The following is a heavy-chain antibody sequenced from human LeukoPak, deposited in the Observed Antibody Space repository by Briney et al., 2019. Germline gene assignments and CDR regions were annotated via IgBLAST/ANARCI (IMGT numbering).Heavy chain of an antibody. CDR3: ARGLAAAGIMDAEYFQH. CDR1: SGSISSGSYY. CDR2: IYTSGST. J-gene: IGHJ1*01. Sequence: SETLSLTCTVSSGSISSGSYYWSWIRQPAGKGLEWIGRIYTSGSTNYNPSLKSRVTISVDTSKNQFSLKLSSVTAADTAVYYCARGLAAAGIMDAEYFQHWGQGTLVTVSS. D-gene: IGHD6-13*01. V-gene: IGHV4-61*02.